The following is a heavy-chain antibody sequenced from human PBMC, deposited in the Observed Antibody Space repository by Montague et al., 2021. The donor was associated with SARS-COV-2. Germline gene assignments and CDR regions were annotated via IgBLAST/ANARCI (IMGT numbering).Heavy chain of an antibody. J-gene: IGHJ4*02. CDR2: INDRGVTNY. Sequence: SETLSLTCAVYGGSFSGFFWSWIRQPLGKGLEWIAEINDRGVTNYNYNPSLGSRVTISADTSKNQSSLKLRSVTAADTAVYYCARWDPQTLTVISLRGKSASDYWGQGTLVTVSS. CDR1: GGSFSGFF. V-gene: IGHV4-34*01. D-gene: IGHD4-11*01. CDR3: ARWDPQTLTVISLRGKSASDY.